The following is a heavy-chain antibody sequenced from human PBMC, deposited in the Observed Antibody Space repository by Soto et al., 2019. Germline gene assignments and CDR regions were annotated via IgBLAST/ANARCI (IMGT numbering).Heavy chain of an antibody. Sequence: GSLRLSCAASGFAFNTYYMHWVRQAPEKGLVWVSRINSAGSSTTYADSVKGRFTISRDNAKNTLYLQMNSLRAEDTAVYYCARDQSVAGPTTLFDPWGKGTLVTVST. J-gene: IGHJ5*02. CDR3: ARDQSVAGPTTLFDP. CDR1: GFAFNTYY. V-gene: IGHV3-74*01. CDR2: INSAGSST. D-gene: IGHD6-19*01.